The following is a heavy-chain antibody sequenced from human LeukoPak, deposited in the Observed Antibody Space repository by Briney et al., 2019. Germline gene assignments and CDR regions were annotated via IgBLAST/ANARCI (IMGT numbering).Heavy chain of an antibody. CDR1: GFTFSSYS. D-gene: IGHD1-1*01. J-gene: IGHJ4*02. V-gene: IGHV3-21*01. CDR3: ALIGGLEPNPALDY. Sequence: GGSLRLSCAASGFTFSSYSMNWVRHAPGKGLEWVSSISSSSSYIYYADSVKGRFTISRDNAKNSLYLQMNSLRAEDTAVYYCALIGGLEPNPALDYWGQGTLVTVSS. CDR2: ISSSSSYI.